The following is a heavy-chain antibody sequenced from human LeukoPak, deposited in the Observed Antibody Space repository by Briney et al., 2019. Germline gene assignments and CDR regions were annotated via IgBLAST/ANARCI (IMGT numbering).Heavy chain of an antibody. CDR3: ARGAADYALDYFDY. V-gene: IGHV1-3*01. D-gene: IGHD4-17*01. Sequence: ASPKDSSKPPRDTFTSSAMHRVRPTPRQRVERMGWINAGNGVTKSSQKFQGRVTITRDTSASTGYMELSSLRSEDTAGYYCARGAADYALDYFDYWGQGTLVTVSS. CDR2: INAGNGVT. CDR1: RDTFTSSA. J-gene: IGHJ4*02.